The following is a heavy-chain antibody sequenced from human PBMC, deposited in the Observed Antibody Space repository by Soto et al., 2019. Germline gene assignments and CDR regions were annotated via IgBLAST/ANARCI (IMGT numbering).Heavy chain of an antibody. CDR1: GGSFSGYY. V-gene: IGHV4-34*01. Sequence: SETLSLTCAVYGGSFSGYYWSWIRQPPGKGLEWTGEINHSGSTNYNPSLKSRVTISVDTSKNQFSLKLSSVTAADTAAYYCARQTGGLWPYGIHYYYYMHVWGKGTTVSGSS. CDR2: INHSGST. CDR3: ARQTGGLWPYGIHYYYYMHV. J-gene: IGHJ6*03. D-gene: IGHD5-18*01.